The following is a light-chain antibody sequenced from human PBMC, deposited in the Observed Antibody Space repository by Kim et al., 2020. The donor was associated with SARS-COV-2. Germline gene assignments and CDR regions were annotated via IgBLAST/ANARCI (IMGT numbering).Light chain of an antibody. J-gene: IGLJ1*01. V-gene: IGLV2-8*01. CDR3: TTYAAISNLV. CDR2: AVS. Sequence: QSALTQPPSASGSHGQSVTISCSGTSSDVGGYNFVSWYQQHPGYAPKLMSYAVSKRPSGVPDRFSGSKSGYTVSLSVSGLQAVDEADCYCTTYAAISNLVFGTGTKVTVL. CDR1: SSDVGGYNF.